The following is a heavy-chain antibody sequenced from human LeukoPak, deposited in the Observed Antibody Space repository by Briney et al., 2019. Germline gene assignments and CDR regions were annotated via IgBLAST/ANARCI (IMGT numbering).Heavy chain of an antibody. CDR1: GGSISDYY. CDR2: FYNSGSS. D-gene: IGHD5-24*01. J-gene: IGHJ4*02. V-gene: IGHV4-59*12. Sequence: SETLSLTCTVSGGSISDYYRGWIRQPPGKGLEWIGYFYNSGSSTYNPSLKSRVTISADTSKNQFSLKLSSVTAADTAVYYCARGRDRRDGYNLNYWGQGTLVTVSS. CDR3: ARGRDRRDGYNLNY.